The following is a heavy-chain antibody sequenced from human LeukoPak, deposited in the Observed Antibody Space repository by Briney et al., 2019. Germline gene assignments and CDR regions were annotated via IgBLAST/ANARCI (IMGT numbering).Heavy chain of an antibody. J-gene: IGHJ4*02. CDR3: TRDPDALDY. CDR2: IRSSGSTI. Sequence: GGSLRLSCAASGFTFNSYSMNWVRQAPGKGLEWVAYIRSSGSTIYYADSVRGRFTISRDTAKNSLYLQMNSLRDEDTAVYYCTRDPDALDYWGQGTLVTVSS. CDR1: GFTFNSYS. V-gene: IGHV3-48*02.